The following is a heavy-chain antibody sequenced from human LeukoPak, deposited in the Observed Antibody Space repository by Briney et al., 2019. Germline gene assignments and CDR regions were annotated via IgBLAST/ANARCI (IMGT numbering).Heavy chain of an antibody. Sequence: GGSLRLSCAASRLTFSSYNMNWVRQAPGKGLEWVSYISSSSSIIYYADSVRGRFTISRDNAKNSLYLQMSSLRAEDTAVYYCARDKDGYNPTLDYWGQGTLVTVSS. J-gene: IGHJ4*02. CDR2: ISSSSSII. V-gene: IGHV3-48*01. CDR1: RLTFSSYN. CDR3: ARDKDGYNPTLDY. D-gene: IGHD5-24*01.